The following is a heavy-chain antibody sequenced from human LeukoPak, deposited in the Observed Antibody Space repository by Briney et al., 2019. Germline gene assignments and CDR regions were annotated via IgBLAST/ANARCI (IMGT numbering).Heavy chain of an antibody. CDR2: IIPIFGTA. J-gene: IGHJ6*03. V-gene: IGHV1-69*05. CDR1: GGTFSSYA. Sequence: SVKVSCKASGGTFSSYAISWVRQAPGQGLEWMGGIIPIFGTANYAQKFQGRVTIATDKSTSTAYMELSSLRSEDTAVYYCARGSRDPPYYYYYMDVWGKGTTVTVSS. D-gene: IGHD3-10*01. CDR3: ARGSRDPPYYYYYMDV.